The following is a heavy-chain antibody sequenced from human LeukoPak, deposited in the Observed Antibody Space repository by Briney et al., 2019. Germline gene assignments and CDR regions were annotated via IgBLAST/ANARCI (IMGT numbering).Heavy chain of an antibody. CDR2: IYYSGST. Sequence: SETLSLTCTVSGGSISSYYWSWIRQPPGKGLEWIGYIYYSGSTNYNPSLKSRVTISVDTSKNQFSLKLSSVTAADTAVYYCARPYTIFRPSGFDPWGQGTLVTVAS. J-gene: IGHJ5*02. D-gene: IGHD3-9*01. V-gene: IGHV4-59*12. CDR3: ARPYTIFRPSGFDP. CDR1: GGSISSYY.